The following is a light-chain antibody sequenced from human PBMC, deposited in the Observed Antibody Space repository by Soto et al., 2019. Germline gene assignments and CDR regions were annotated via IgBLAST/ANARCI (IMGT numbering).Light chain of an antibody. V-gene: IGKV1-27*01. CDR2: AAS. CDR1: QGIRNF. J-gene: IGKJ3*01. CDR3: QKYSSVPV. Sequence: DIQMTQSPTSLAASVGDRVTITCRASQGIRNFVAWYQQKPGKAPKLLIYAASTLQSGVPSRFSGSGSGTDFTLIINSLQPKDVATYSCQKYSSVPVFGPGTKVEI.